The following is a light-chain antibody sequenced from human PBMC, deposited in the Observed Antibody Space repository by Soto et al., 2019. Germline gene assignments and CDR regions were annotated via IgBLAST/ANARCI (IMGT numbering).Light chain of an antibody. CDR2: GAS. J-gene: IGKJ4*01. CDR1: QSLSSNY. CDR3: HQYDSSPLT. Sequence: EIVLTQSPGTLSLSPGQRATLSCRASQSLSSNYLAWYQQKPGLAHRLLIYGASSRATGIPDRFSGSASGTDFTLSISRLEPEDFAVYYCHQYDSSPLTFGGGTKVEIK. V-gene: IGKV3-20*01.